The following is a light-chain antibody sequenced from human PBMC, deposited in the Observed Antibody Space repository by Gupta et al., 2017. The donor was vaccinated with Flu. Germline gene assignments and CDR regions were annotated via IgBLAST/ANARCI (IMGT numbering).Light chain of an antibody. Sequence: SYVLTQPPSVSVAPGQTAKITCGGNSIGSENVHCYQQKPGQAPCLVVDDDSDRPSGIPERFAGNSSWNKATRTISMVEAGDEGDYYWPVWDRNSDQYVFGAGTKVTVL. J-gene: IGLJ1*01. V-gene: IGLV3-21*02. CDR1: SIGSEN. CDR2: DDS. CDR3: PVWDRNSDQYV.